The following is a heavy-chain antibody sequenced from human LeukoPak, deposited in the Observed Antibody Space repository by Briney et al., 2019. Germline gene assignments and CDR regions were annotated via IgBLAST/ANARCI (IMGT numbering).Heavy chain of an antibody. V-gene: IGHV1-46*01. D-gene: IGHD1-26*01. CDR2: INPSGGST. CDR3: ARDPSRGTYYRWFDS. Sequence: ASVKVSCKASGYTFTSYYMHWVRQAPGQGLEWMGIINPSGGSTSYAQKFQGRVTMTRDMSTSTVYMELSSLRSEDTAVYYCARDPSRGTYYRWFDSWGQGTLVTVSS. CDR1: GYTFTSYY. J-gene: IGHJ5*01.